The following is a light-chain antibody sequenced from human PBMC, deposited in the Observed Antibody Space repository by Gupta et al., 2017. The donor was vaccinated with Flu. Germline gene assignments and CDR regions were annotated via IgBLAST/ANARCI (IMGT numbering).Light chain of an antibody. V-gene: IGKV3-11*01. J-gene: IGKJ3*01. CDR1: QSVSSF. CDR3: QQRSNWPPT. Sequence: EIVFTQSPATLSLSPGERATLSCRASQSVSSFLAWYQQKPGQAPRLLIYDASNRATGIPARFSGSGSGTDFTLTISSLEPEDFAVYYCQQRSNWPPTFGPGTKVDFK. CDR2: DAS.